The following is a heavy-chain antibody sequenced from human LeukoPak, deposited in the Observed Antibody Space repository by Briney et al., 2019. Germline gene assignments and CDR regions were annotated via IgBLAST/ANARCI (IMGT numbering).Heavy chain of an antibody. CDR3: AKDGYSSGLDY. J-gene: IGHJ4*02. Sequence: GGSLRLSCAASGFTFISYAMSWVRQAPGKGLEWMSVITGTGGSTYYADSAKGRFTISRDNSKNTLYLQMNSLRAEDTAVYYCAKDGYSSGLDYWGQGALVTVSS. CDR1: GFTFISYA. V-gene: IGHV3-23*01. D-gene: IGHD6-19*01. CDR2: ITGTGGST.